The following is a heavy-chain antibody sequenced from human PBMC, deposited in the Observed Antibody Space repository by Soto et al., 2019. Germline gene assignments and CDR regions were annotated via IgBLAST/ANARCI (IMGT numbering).Heavy chain of an antibody. D-gene: IGHD6-25*01. CDR1: GFTFSYYS. Sequence: EVQLVESGGGLVQPGGSLRLSCAASGFTFSYYSMNWVRQAPGKGLEWVSYISSGSTTIYYAESVKGRFTISRDNGKNSLYLQMNSLRAEDTAVYYCAREAARDFIDYWGQGTLVTVSS. J-gene: IGHJ4*02. CDR3: AREAARDFIDY. V-gene: IGHV3-48*01. CDR2: ISSGSTTI.